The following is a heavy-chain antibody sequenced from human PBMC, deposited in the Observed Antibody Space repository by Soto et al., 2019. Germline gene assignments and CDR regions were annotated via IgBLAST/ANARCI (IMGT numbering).Heavy chain of an antibody. Sequence: PAGSLRLSCAGSGFTFSNYAMSWVRQAPGKGLAWVSAISGSGGSTYYADSVKGRITISRDNSKNTLYLQMNSPRAEATALYYCGKVPVGATGRFDYWGQGTLVTVSS. CDR2: ISGSGGST. CDR1: GFTFSNYA. J-gene: IGHJ4*02. CDR3: GKVPVGATGRFDY. D-gene: IGHD1-26*01. V-gene: IGHV3-23*01.